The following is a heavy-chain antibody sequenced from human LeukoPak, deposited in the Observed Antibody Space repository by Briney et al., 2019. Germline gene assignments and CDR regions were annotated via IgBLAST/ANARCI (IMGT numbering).Heavy chain of an antibody. D-gene: IGHD2-21*02. J-gene: IGHJ5*02. CDR2: ISAYNGDA. V-gene: IGHV1-18*01. CDR3: ARDACVSCGGDCCHDP. CDR1: GYTFTNYG. Sequence: WASVKVSCKASGYTFTNYGISWVRQAPGQGLEWMAWISAYNGDARYAQKFQGRVILTTDTSTTTAYMELRNLRSDDTAVYYCARDACVSCGGDCCHDPWGQGTLVTVSS.